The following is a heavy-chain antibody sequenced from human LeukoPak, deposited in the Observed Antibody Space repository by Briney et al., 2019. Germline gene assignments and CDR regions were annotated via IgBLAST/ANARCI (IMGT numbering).Heavy chain of an antibody. J-gene: IGHJ5*02. CDR1: GGSISSYY. D-gene: IGHD3-22*01. CDR2: IYTSGST. V-gene: IGHV4-4*07. Sequence: SETLSLTCTVSGGSISSYYWSWIRQPAGKGLEWIGRIYTSGSTDYNPSLKSRVTMSVDTSKNQFSLKLSSVTAADTAVYYCARVGGTYYYDSSGYYWFDPWGQGTLVTVSS. CDR3: ARVGGTYYYDSSGYYWFDP.